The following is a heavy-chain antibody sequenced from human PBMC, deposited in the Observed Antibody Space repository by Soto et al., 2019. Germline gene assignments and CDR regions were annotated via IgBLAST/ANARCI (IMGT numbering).Heavy chain of an antibody. Sequence: EVQLVESGGGLVQPGGSLRLSCAASGFTGFTFDKYWMHWVRQAPGKGLVWVSHINSDGSTTTYADSVKGRFTISRDNAKNTVYLQINTLTAEDTAVYYCARDRGYSYDYWGQGTLVTVSS. J-gene: IGHJ4*02. D-gene: IGHD5-18*01. CDR2: INSDGSTT. CDR3: ARDRGYSYDY. V-gene: IGHV3-74*01. CDR1: GFTGFTFDKYW.